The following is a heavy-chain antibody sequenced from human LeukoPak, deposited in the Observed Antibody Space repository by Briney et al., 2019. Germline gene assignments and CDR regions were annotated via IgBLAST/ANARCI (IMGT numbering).Heavy chain of an antibody. CDR1: GGSISSYY. J-gene: IGHJ3*01. D-gene: IGHD3-3*01. Sequence: SETLSLTCTVSGGSISSYYWSWIRQPAGKGLEWIGRIYTSGSTTYNPSLKSRVTISVDTSKNQFSLKVTSVAAADTAVYYCANDLLGWSSPRWGQGTMVTVSS. V-gene: IGHV4-4*07. CDR2: IYTSGST. CDR3: ANDLLGWSSPR.